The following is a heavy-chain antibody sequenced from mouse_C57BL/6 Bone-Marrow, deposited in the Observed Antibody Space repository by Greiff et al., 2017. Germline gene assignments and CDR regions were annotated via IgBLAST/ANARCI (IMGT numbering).Heavy chain of an antibody. V-gene: IGHV14-4*01. J-gene: IGHJ2*01. CDR2: IDPENGDT. CDR1: GFNIKDDY. Sequence: VQLQQSGAELVRPGASVKLSCTASGFNIKDDYMHWVKQRPEQGLEWIGWIDPENGDTEYAAKFQGKATITADTSSSTAYAQLSSLTSEDTAVYCSTTGLRSYFDDWGQGTTLTVPS. CDR3: TTGLRSYFDD. D-gene: IGHD1-1*01.